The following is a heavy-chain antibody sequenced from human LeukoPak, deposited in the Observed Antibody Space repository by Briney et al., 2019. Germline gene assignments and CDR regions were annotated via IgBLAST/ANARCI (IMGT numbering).Heavy chain of an antibody. CDR3: AKGGPRYYYYYMDV. Sequence: AGGSLRLSCAASGFTFDDYAMHWVRQAPGKGLEWVSLISWDGGSTYYADSVKGRFTISRDNSENSLYLQMNSLRAEDTALYYCAKGGPRYYYYYMDVWGKGTTVTVSS. V-gene: IGHV3-43D*03. CDR2: ISWDGGST. CDR1: GFTFDDYA. D-gene: IGHD3-10*01. J-gene: IGHJ6*03.